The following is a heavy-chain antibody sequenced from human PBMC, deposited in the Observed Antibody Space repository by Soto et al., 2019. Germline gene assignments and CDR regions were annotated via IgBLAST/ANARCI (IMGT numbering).Heavy chain of an antibody. CDR3: AKITSATDAFDI. V-gene: IGHV4-59*01. D-gene: IGHD1-1*01. CDR1: GGSISSYY. J-gene: IGHJ3*02. CDR2: IYYSGST. Sequence: SETLSLTCTVSGGSISSYYCSWIRQPPGKGLEWIGYIYYSGSTNYNPSLKSRVTISVDTSKNQFSLKLSSVTAADTAVYYCAKITSATDAFDIWGQGTMVTVSS.